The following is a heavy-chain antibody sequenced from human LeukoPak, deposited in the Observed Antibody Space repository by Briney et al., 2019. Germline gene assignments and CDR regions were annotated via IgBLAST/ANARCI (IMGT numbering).Heavy chain of an antibody. V-gene: IGHV3-9*03. CDR2: ISWNSGSI. D-gene: IGHD2-2*01. CDR3: AKAIGVVPAAPGAFDI. Sequence: GGSLRLSCAASGFTFDDYAMHWVRQAPGKGLEWVSGISWNSGSIGYADSVKGRFTISRDNAKNSLYLQMNSLRAEDMALYYCAKAIGVVPAAPGAFDIWGQGTMVTVSS. CDR1: GFTFDDYA. J-gene: IGHJ3*02.